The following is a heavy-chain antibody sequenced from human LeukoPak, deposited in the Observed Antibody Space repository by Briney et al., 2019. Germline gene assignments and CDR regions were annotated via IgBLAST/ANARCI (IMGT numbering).Heavy chain of an antibody. D-gene: IGHD2-15*01. CDR3: AKEWARVGYCSGGSCYNYFDY. Sequence: GRSLRLSCAASGFTFSSYAMHWVRQAPGKGLEWVAVISYDGSNKYYADSVKGRFTISRDNSKSTLYLQMNSLRAEDTAVYYCAKEWARVGYCSGGSCYNYFDYWGQGTLVTVSS. V-gene: IGHV3-30-3*01. CDR2: ISYDGSNK. CDR1: GFTFSSYA. J-gene: IGHJ4*02.